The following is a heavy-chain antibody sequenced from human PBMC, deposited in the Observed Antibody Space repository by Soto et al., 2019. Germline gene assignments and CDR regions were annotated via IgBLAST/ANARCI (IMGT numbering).Heavy chain of an antibody. CDR1: GYTFTSYA. J-gene: IGHJ4*02. D-gene: IGHD5-18*01. CDR3: ARGLNGYLHYFDY. CDR2: INAGKDKT. Sequence: GASVKVSCKASGYTFTSYAMHWVRQAPGQRLEWMGWINAGKDKTKYSQKFQGRVTITRDTSASTAYMELSSLRSEDTAVYYCARGLNGYLHYFDYWGQGTLVTVSS. V-gene: IGHV1-3*01.